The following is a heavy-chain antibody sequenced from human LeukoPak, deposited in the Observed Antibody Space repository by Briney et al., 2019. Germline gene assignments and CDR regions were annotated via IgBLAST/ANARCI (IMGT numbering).Heavy chain of an antibody. J-gene: IGHJ2*01. V-gene: IGHV3-21*04. Sequence: GGSLRLSCAASGFTFSSYSMNWVRQAPGKGLEWVSSIRSSSSYIYYADSVKGRFTIYRDNAKNSLYLQRKSLRAEDTALYYCAKDSRPTIAGGYFDLWGRGTLVIVSS. CDR2: IRSSSSYI. CDR3: AKDSRPTIAGGYFDL. CDR1: GFTFSSYS. D-gene: IGHD5-24*01.